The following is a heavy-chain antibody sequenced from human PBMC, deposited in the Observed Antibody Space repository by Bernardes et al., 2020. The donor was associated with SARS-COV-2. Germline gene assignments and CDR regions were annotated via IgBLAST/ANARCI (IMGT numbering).Heavy chain of an antibody. D-gene: IGHD3-22*01. J-gene: IGHJ3*02. CDR3: EKARSLFMFYYDDAFEI. Sequence: GGSLRLSCAAAGFTFNNYAIHWVRQAPGKGLEWVADISYEGSKSNFADSVRGRFTVSRDSSKNMVFLQMNSLIAEDTAVYYCEKARSLFMFYYDDAFEIWGQGTMVIVSS. V-gene: IGHV3-30*18. CDR2: ISYEGSKS. CDR1: GFTFNNYA.